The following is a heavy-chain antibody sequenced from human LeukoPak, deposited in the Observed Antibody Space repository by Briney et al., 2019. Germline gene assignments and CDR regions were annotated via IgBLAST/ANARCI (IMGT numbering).Heavy chain of an antibody. CDR1: GDYISSYY. CDR2: IFNSGST. CDR3: ALGDCSSTSCYVSDY. J-gene: IGHJ4*02. Sequence: SETLSLTCTVSGDYISSYYWSWIRQPPGKGLEWIGYIFNSGSTNYNPSLKSRVTISVDTSKNQFSLKLSSVTAADTAVYFCALGDCSSTSCYVSDYWGQGTLVTVSS. D-gene: IGHD2-2*01. V-gene: IGHV4-59*01.